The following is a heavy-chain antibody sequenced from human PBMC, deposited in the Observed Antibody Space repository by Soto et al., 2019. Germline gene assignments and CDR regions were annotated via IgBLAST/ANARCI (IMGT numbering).Heavy chain of an antibody. V-gene: IGHV4-31*03. CDR2: IYYSGST. Sequence: PSETLSLTCTVSGGSISSGGYYWSWIRQHPGKGLEWIGYIYYSGSTYYNPSLKSRVTISMDTSKNQFSLNLDSVTAADTAVYFCARDFAYFDSWGQGPRVTVSS. J-gene: IGHJ4*02. CDR3: ARDFAYFDS. D-gene: IGHD3-3*01. CDR1: GGSISSGGYY.